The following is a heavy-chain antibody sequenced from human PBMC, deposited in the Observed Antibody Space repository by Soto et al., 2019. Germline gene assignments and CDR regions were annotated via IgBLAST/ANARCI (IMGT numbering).Heavy chain of an antibody. CDR1: GFIFSSHW. J-gene: IGHJ6*03. CDR2: IKNDGSST. D-gene: IGHD4-4*01. CDR3: PRVTSNFYSYLSV. Sequence: PGGSLRLSCAAAGFIFSSHWMHWVRQPPGKGLVWVSRIKNDGSSTNYADSVKGRFTISRDNAKNTLYLQINSLRDEDTAVYYCPRVTSNFYSYLSVWGIETTFTVAS. V-gene: IGHV3-74*01.